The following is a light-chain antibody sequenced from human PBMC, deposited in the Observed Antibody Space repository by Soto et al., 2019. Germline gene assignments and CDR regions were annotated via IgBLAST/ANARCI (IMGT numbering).Light chain of an antibody. V-gene: IGKV3-20*01. CDR2: GAS. Sequence: EVVVTQSPDTLSLSPGERATLSCRASHFVASGYLAWYQQKPGQAPRLVIYGASRRATGIPDRFSGTGSGTDFTLTISNLEPEDSAVYHCQQYGSAPLSFGGGTKVEIK. CDR3: QQYGSAPLS. J-gene: IGKJ4*01. CDR1: HFVASGY.